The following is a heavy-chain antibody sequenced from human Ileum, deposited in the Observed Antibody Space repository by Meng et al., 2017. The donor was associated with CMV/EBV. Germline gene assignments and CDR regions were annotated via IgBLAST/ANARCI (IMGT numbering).Heavy chain of an antibody. V-gene: IGHV4-39*01. CDR1: GGSISSSSYY. D-gene: IGHD3-3*01. Sequence: SETLSLTCTVFGGSISSSSYYWGWIRQPPGKGLEWIGSIYYSGSTYYNPSLKSRVTISVDTSKNQFSLKLSSVTAADTAVYYCASGTYDFWSGYGGDWFDPWGQGTLVTVSS. CDR3: ASGTYDFWSGYGGDWFDP. CDR2: IYYSGST. J-gene: IGHJ5*02.